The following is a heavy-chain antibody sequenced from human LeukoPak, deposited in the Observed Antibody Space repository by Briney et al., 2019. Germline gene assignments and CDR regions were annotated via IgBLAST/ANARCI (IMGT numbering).Heavy chain of an antibody. J-gene: IGHJ3*02. Sequence: KTSETLSLTCTVSGGSISSSSYYWGWIRQPPGKGLEWIGSIYYSGSTYYNPSLKSRVTISVDTSKNQFSLKLSSVTAADTAVYYCARDLNYYDSRRSSNDAFDIWGQGTMVTVSS. V-gene: IGHV4-39*07. CDR2: IYYSGST. CDR3: ARDLNYYDSRRSSNDAFDI. D-gene: IGHD3-22*01. CDR1: GGSISSSSYY.